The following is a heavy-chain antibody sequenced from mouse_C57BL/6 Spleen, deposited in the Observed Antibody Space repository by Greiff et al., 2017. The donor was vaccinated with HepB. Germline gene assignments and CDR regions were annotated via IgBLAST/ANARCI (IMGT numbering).Heavy chain of an antibody. Sequence: QVQLQQSGAELVKPGASVKMSCKASGYTFTTYSIEWMKQNHGKSLEWIGNFHPYNDDTKYNEKFKGKATLTVEKSSSTVYMERSRLTSDDSAGDNCGRGEDDGSFAYWGQGTLVTVSA. CDR3: GRGEDDGSFAY. V-gene: IGHV1-47*01. CDR2: FHPYNDDT. CDR1: GYTFTTYS. D-gene: IGHD2-3*01. J-gene: IGHJ3*01.